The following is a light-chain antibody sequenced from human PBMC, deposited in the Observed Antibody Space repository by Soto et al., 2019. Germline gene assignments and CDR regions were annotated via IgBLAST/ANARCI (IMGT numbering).Light chain of an antibody. V-gene: IGLV1-40*01. CDR1: RSNIEAGYH. J-gene: IGLJ2*01. CDR3: HSYDNILRESV. Sequence: QSVLTQPPSVSGAPGQRVTISCTGGRSNIEAGYHVHWYQQLPGRAPKLLVFGNDNRPSGVPDRFSGSRSSTSASLAITGLQPEDEGQYYCHSYDNILRESVFGGGTKVTVL. CDR2: GND.